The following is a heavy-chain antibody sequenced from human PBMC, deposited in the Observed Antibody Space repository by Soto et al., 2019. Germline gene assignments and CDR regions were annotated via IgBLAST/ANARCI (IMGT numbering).Heavy chain of an antibody. V-gene: IGHV3-23*01. CDR3: AKMYYDFWSGYYSPGEWFDT. Sequence: AGGSLRLSCAAPGFNFCSYALSRVPPAPGKGLEWFSAISGSGGSTYYADSVKGRFTISRDNSKNTLYLQMNSLRAEDTAVYYCAKMYYDFWSGYYSPGEWFDTWGQGTLVTVSS. CDR2: ISGSGGST. D-gene: IGHD3-3*01. CDR1: GFNFCSYA. J-gene: IGHJ5*02.